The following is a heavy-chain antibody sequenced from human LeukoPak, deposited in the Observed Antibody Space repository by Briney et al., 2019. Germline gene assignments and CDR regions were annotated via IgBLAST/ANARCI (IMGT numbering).Heavy chain of an antibody. CDR1: GDSVSRNSAT. Sequence: SQTLSLTCAISGDSVSRNSATWNWIRQSPSRGLEWLGRTYYRSKWDNDYAVSVKGRITINPDTSKNQFSLQLKSVTPEDTAVYYCARNYYGSGSYYSHFDYWGQGTLVTVSS. D-gene: IGHD3-10*01. CDR3: ARNYYGSGSYYSHFDY. CDR2: TYYRSKWDN. J-gene: IGHJ4*02. V-gene: IGHV6-1*01.